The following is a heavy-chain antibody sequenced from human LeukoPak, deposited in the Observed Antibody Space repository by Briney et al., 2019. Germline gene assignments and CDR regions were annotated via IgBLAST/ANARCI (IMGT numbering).Heavy chain of an antibody. J-gene: IGHJ4*02. CDR3: TRDQTPYY. CDR1: GFTFSRHW. V-gene: IGHV3-49*04. CDR2: IASETYGGTA. Sequence: GGSLRLSCVASGFTFSRHWMSWVRQTPGKGLEWVGFIASETYGGTAEYAASVKGRFIISRDDSKSIAYLQMNSLKTEDTAVYYCTRDQTPYYWGQGTLVTVSS.